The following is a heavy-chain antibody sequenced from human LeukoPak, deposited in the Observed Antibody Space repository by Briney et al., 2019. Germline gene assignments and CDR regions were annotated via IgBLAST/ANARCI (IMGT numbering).Heavy chain of an antibody. J-gene: IGHJ4*02. CDR1: GYSFTSYW. CDR2: IYPGDSDT. V-gene: IGHV5-51*01. CDR3: AGQKEYYDILTGYYFDY. Sequence: GESLKISCKGSGYSFTSYWIGWVRQMPGKGLEWMGIIYPGDSDTRYSPSFQGQVTISADKSISTAYLQWSSLKASDTAMYYCAGQKEYYDILTGYYFDYWGQGTLVTVSS. D-gene: IGHD3-9*01.